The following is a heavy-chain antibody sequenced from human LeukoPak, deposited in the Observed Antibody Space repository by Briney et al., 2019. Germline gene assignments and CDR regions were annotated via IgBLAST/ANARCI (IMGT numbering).Heavy chain of an antibody. J-gene: IGHJ4*02. D-gene: IGHD3-10*01. CDR2: IYHSGYT. Sequence: SETLSLTCTVSGGSINSSSYYWGWIRQPPGEALEWIGSIYHSGYTYYNPSLKSRVTISVGTSKSQFSLKLSSVTAVDTAVYYCARSSMFRGVTVDYWGQGTLVTVSS. V-gene: IGHV4-39*01. CDR3: ARSSMFRGVTVDY. CDR1: GGSINSSSYY.